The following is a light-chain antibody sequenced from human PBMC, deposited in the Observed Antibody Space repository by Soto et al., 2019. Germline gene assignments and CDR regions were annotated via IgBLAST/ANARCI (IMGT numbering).Light chain of an antibody. CDR1: SSNIGAGYD. CDR2: GNS. V-gene: IGLV1-40*01. CDR3: QSYDSSQSVV. Sequence: QSVLTQPPSVSGAPGQRVTISCTGSSSNIGAGYDVHWYQQLPGTAPKLLIYGNSNRPSGVPDRFSGSKSGTSASLAITKLQAEDEADYYCQSYDSSQSVVFGGGTQLTVL. J-gene: IGLJ2*01.